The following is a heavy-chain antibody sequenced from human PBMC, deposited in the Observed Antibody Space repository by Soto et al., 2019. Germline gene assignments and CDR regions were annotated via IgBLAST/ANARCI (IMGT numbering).Heavy chain of an antibody. D-gene: IGHD3-3*01. CDR3: ARHIYLPGGFLVGSVLTYYRMDV. V-gene: IGHV5-10-1*01. J-gene: IGHJ6*02. CDR2: IDPSDSYT. Sequence: PGESLKISCKGSGYSFASYWISWVRQVPGKGLEWMGRIDPSDSYTNYSPSFQGHVTISADKSISTAYLQWSSLKASDPAMYYCARHIYLPGGFLVGSVLTYYRMDVWGQGTPVTLSS. CDR1: GYSFASYW.